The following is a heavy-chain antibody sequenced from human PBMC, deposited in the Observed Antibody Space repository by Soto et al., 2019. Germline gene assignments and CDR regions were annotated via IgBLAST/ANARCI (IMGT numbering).Heavy chain of an antibody. V-gene: IGHV3-7*01. CDR1: GFTFSSYG. D-gene: IGHD2-8*01. Sequence: GGSLRLSCAASGFTFSSYGMHWVRQAPGKGLEWVATIMKDGGVKKYVDSVKGRFTISRDNVKNSLFLQMNSLRAEDTAVYYCARDFNANDYWGQGTLVTVSS. J-gene: IGHJ4*02. CDR3: ARDFNANDY. CDR2: IMKDGGVK.